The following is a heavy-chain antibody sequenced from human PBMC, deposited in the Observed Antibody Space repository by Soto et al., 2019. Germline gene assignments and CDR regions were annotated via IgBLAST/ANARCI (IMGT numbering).Heavy chain of an antibody. CDR1: GYTFTGFY. CDR3: FTCYPLVL. J-gene: IGHJ4*02. CDR2: INPKTGDT. Sequence: QMQLVQSGAEAREPGASVKVSCKASGYTFTGFYINWVRQAPGRGLEWVGWINPKTGDTNNAQKFQGRVTMTTDTTISTGYMELDGQQSDETAVDSCFTCYPLVLWGQVNQGTDSS. D-gene: IGHD2-21*01. V-gene: IGHV1-2*02.